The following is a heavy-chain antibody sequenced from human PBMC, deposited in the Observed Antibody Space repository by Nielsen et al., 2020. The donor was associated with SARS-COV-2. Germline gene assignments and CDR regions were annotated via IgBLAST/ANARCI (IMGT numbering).Heavy chain of an antibody. CDR1: GGSISSSSYY. CDR3: ARDSDGTGPFDF. J-gene: IGHJ4*02. CDR2: IYYSGST. V-gene: IGHV4-61*01. Sequence: SETLSLTCTVSGGSISSSSYYWSWVRQPPGKGLEWIGYIYYSGSTNYNPSLKSRVTISLDTSRNQFSLKLSSVTAADTAIYYCARDSDGTGPFDFWGQGTLVTVSS. D-gene: IGHD1-1*01.